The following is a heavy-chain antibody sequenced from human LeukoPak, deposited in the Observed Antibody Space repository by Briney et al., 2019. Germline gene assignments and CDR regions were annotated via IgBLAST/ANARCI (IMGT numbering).Heavy chain of an antibody. Sequence: GGSLRLSCAASGFTFSSYWMHWVRQAPGKGLVWVSRINSDGSSTSYADSVKGRFTISRDNAKNSLYLQMNSLRAEDAAVYYCARDSAYYDFWSGSGSFHYFDYWGQGTLVTVSS. CDR3: ARDSAYYDFWSGSGSFHYFDY. CDR1: GFTFSSYW. J-gene: IGHJ4*02. D-gene: IGHD3-3*01. V-gene: IGHV3-74*01. CDR2: INSDGSST.